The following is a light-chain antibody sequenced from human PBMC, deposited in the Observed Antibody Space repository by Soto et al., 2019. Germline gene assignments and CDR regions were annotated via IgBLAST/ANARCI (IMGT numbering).Light chain of an antibody. CDR1: QDIGND. V-gene: IGKV1-6*02. CDR2: AAS. CDR3: LQDHDYPWT. Sequence: IQMTQSPSSLSVSVTDRVTITCRASQDIGNDLGWYQQRPGEAPELLLYAASTLRSGVPSRFSGSGSGTQFTLTINNLQPEDSANYFCLQDHDYPWTFGHGTKVEV. J-gene: IGKJ1*01.